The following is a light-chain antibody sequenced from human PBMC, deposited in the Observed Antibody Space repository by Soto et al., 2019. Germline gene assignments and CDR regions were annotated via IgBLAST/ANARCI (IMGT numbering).Light chain of an antibody. V-gene: IGKV3D-20*01. CDR1: QSVSSS. J-gene: IGKJ2*02. CDR2: DAS. Sequence: EIVLTQSPATLSLSPGERATLSCGASQSVSSSLAWYQQKPGLAPRLLIYDASTRATGIPDRFSGSGSGTDFTLTISRLEPEDFAVYFCQQYGNSPRTFGQGTKWIS. CDR3: QQYGNSPRT.